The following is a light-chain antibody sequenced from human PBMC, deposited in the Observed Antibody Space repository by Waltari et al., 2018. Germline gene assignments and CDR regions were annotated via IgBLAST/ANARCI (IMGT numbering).Light chain of an antibody. J-gene: IGKJ1*01. CDR2: KTY. CDR3: QEYRTYRT. Sequence: DIQMTQSPSTLSASVGERVTLTCRASQNIDRWLAWYQQKPGKAPKLLIYKTYSLERGVASRFSGSGYGTEFTLTISSLQPDDFATYYCQEYRTYRTFGQGTKVEIK. CDR1: QNIDRW. V-gene: IGKV1-5*03.